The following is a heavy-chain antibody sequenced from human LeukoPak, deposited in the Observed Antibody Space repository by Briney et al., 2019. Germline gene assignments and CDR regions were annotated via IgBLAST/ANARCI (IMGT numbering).Heavy chain of an antibody. J-gene: IGHJ3*02. CDR2: IYYSGST. V-gene: IGHV4-39*01. CDR1: GGSFSGYY. CDR3: ARLPRARDAFDI. Sequence: SETLSLTCTVHGGSFSGYYWGWIRQPPGKGLEWIGSIYYSGSTYYNPSLKSRVTISVDTSKNQFSLKLSSVTAADTAVYYCARLPRARDAFDIWGQGTMVTVSS.